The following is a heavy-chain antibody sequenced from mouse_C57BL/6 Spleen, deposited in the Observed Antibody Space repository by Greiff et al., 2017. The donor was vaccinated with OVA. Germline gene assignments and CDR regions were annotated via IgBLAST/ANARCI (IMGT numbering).Heavy chain of an antibody. J-gene: IGHJ4*01. V-gene: IGHV5-12*01. Sequence: DVHLVESGGGLVQPGGSLKLSCAASGFTFSDYYMYWVRQTPEKRLEWVAYISNGGGSTYYPDTVKGRFTISRDNAKNTLYLQMSRLKSEDTAMYYCARHKDAMDYWGQGTSVTVSS. CDR3: ARHKDAMDY. CDR2: ISNGGGST. CDR1: GFTFSDYY.